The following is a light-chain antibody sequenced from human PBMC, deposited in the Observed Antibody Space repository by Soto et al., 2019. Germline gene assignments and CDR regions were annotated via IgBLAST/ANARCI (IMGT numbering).Light chain of an antibody. Sequence: DIVMTQSPDSLAVSLGERATINCKSSQSVLYSPNNKNYLAWYQQKPGQPPKLLIYWASTRESGVPDRFSGSGSGTDFTLTIRSLQAEDVACYYCQQYHSAPQSFGQGTKVEIK. J-gene: IGKJ1*01. CDR3: QQYHSAPQS. CDR2: WAS. CDR1: QSVLYSPNNKNY. V-gene: IGKV4-1*01.